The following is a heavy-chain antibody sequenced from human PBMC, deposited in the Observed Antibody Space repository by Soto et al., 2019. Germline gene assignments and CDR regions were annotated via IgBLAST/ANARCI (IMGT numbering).Heavy chain of an antibody. CDR1: GFTFSSYS. V-gene: IGHV3-23*01. CDR2: FRTSGDGGTT. CDR3: AKKVNAGPGSQYFDY. D-gene: IGHD3-10*01. Sequence: PGGSLRLSCAASGFTFSSYSMSWGRQAPGKGLEWVSGFRTSGDGGTTYYADSVKGRFTISRDNSKNMLFLQMNSLRDEDTAIYYCAKKVNAGPGSQYFDYWGQGTLVTVSS. J-gene: IGHJ4*02.